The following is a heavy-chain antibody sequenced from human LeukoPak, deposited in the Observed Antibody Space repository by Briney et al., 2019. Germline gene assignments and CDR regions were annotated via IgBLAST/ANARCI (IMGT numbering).Heavy chain of an antibody. V-gene: IGHV3-30-3*02. CDR3: AKCDDYVWGSLDY. J-gene: IGHJ4*02. D-gene: IGHD3-16*01. CDR1: GFTFSSYT. CDR2: ISFDGSNK. Sequence: GRSLRLSCAASGFTFSSYTIHWVRQPPGKGLEWVAVISFDGSNKYYADSVKGRFTISRDNSKNTLYLQMNSLRVEDTAVYYCAKCDDYVWGSLDYWGQGTLVTVSS.